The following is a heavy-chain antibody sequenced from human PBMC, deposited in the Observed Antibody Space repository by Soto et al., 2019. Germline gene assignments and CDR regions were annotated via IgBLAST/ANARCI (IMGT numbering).Heavy chain of an antibody. CDR2: ISSSGDGK. V-gene: IGHV3-23*01. J-gene: IGHJ6*02. D-gene: IGHD6-19*01. Sequence: GGSLRLSCAASGFTFNSFAMTWVRQAPGKGLEWVSIISSSGDGKYYVDSVKGRFTISRDNSKNTLYLQMNSLRAEDTAVYYCAKTEIAVAGLELNYYYYYGMDVWGQGTTVTVSS. CDR3: AKTEIAVAGLELNYYYYYGMDV. CDR1: GFTFNSFA.